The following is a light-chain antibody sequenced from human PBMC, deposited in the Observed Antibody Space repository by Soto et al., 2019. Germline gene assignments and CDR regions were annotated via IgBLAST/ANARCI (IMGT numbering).Light chain of an antibody. V-gene: IGKV1-9*01. J-gene: IGKJ5*01. CDR2: VAS. CDR1: QGIRSY. Sequence: DIRLTQSPSFLSASGGYRVNITCRASQGIRSYLAWYQQKPGKAPNLLINVASTLQRGVPSRFSGSGSGTEFTLTISSLQPEDFATYYCQQLNSYPITFGQGTRLEIK. CDR3: QQLNSYPIT.